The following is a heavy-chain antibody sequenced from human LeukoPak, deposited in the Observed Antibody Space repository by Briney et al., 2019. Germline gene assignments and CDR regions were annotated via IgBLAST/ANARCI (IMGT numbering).Heavy chain of an antibody. CDR2: IRYDGSNK. Sequence: GGSLRLSCAASGFTFSSYGMHWVRQAPGKGLEWVAFIRYDGSNKYYADSVKGRFTISRDNSKNTLYLQMNSLRAEDTAVYYCAKAIGDYGAYFQHWGQGTLVTVSS. D-gene: IGHD4-17*01. CDR3: AKAIGDYGAYFQH. J-gene: IGHJ1*01. CDR1: GFTFSSYG. V-gene: IGHV3-30*02.